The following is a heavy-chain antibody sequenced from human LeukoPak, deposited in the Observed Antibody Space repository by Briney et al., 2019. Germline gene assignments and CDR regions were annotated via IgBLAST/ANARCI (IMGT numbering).Heavy chain of an antibody. J-gene: IGHJ5*02. D-gene: IGHD3-10*01. CDR1: GGSISSYY. Sequence: SETLSLTCTVSGGSISSYYWSWIREPPAKGLEWIGYIYYGGSTKYNPSLKSRVTISVDTTKNQFSLKLRSVTAADTAVYYCARSNYNGSTTYAEIDPSGQGTLVTVSS. CDR3: ARSNYNGSTTYAEIDP. V-gene: IGHV4-59*01. CDR2: IYYGGST.